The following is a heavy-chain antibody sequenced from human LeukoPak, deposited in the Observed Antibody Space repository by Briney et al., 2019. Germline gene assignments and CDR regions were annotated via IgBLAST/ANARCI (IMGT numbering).Heavy chain of an antibody. CDR2: ISSSSSYI. CDR1: GFTFSSFS. CDR3: ARGLQLHDAFDI. D-gene: IGHD5-18*01. J-gene: IGHJ3*02. V-gene: IGHV3-21*01. Sequence: GGSLRLSCAASGFTFSSFSMNWVRQAPGKGLEWVSSISSSSSYIYYADSVKGRFTISRDDAKNSLYLQMNSLRAEDTAVYYCARGLQLHDAFDIWGQGTMVTVSS.